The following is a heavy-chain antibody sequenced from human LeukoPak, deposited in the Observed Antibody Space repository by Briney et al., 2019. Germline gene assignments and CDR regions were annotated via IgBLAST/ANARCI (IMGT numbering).Heavy chain of an antibody. CDR1: GGSVSTTN. Sequence: GTLSLTCAVSGGSVSTTNWWSWVRQAPGKGLEYVSAISSNGGSTYYADSVKGRFTISRDNSKNTLYLQMSSLRAEDTAVYYCVIMATMRLTFDYWGQGTLVTVSS. D-gene: IGHD5-24*01. V-gene: IGHV3-64D*06. CDR2: ISSNGGST. J-gene: IGHJ4*02. CDR3: VIMATMRLTFDY.